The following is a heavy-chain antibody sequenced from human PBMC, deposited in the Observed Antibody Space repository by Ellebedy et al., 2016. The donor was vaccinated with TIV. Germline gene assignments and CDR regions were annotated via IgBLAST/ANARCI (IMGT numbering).Heavy chain of an antibody. CDR3: ARASLPNVFDI. CDR2: ISPNSGGA. J-gene: IGHJ3*02. D-gene: IGHD2-2*01. CDR1: GYTFTDYF. V-gene: IGHV1-2*02. Sequence: ASVKVSXXASGYTFTDYFMHWVRQAPGQGLQWMGWISPNSGGANYAQKFQGRVTISRDTTIGTAYMELSRLRPDDTAVYYCARASLPNVFDIWGEGTMVTVS.